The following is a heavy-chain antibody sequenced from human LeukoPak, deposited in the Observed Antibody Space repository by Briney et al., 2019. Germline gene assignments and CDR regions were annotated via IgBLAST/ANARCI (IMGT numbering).Heavy chain of an antibody. J-gene: IGHJ5*02. V-gene: IGHV5-10-1*01. CDR1: GYSFTSDW. D-gene: IGHD3-10*01. Sequence: GESLRISCKGSGYSFTSDWISWVRQMPGKGLEWMGRIDPSDSYTNYSPSFQGHVTISADKSISTAYLQWSSLKASDTAMYYCARLYGSGSYYKGGIDPWGQGTLVTVSS. CDR2: IDPSDSYT. CDR3: ARLYGSGSYYKGGIDP.